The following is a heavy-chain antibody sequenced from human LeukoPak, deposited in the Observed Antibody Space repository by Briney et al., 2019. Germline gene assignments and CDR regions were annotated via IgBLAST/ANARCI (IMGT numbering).Heavy chain of an antibody. CDR3: ARGRGVNYFDY. Sequence: TSETLSLTCTVSGGSISSGGYYWSWIRQPPGKGLEWFGYIYYTGSTNYNPSLKSRVTISVDTSRNQFSLKLSSVTAADTAVYYCARGRGVNYFDYWGRGTLVTVSS. D-gene: IGHD3-10*01. J-gene: IGHJ4*02. CDR2: IYYTGST. CDR1: GGSISSGGYY. V-gene: IGHV4-61*08.